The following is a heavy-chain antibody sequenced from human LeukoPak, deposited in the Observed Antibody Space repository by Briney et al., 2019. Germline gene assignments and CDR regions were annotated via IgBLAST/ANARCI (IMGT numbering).Heavy chain of an antibody. CDR3: ARVEYSGNGNLY. Sequence: PGRSLRLSCAGAGLTFINYWMTWVRQVPGKGLEWVANINRDGSGKSYLPSVRGRFTTSKDDAKDSLYLQMDSLRPEDTAIYYCARVEYSGNGNLYWGQGTLVTVSS. J-gene: IGHJ4*02. CDR1: GLTFINYW. CDR2: INRDGSGK. V-gene: IGHV3-7*01. D-gene: IGHD5-12*01.